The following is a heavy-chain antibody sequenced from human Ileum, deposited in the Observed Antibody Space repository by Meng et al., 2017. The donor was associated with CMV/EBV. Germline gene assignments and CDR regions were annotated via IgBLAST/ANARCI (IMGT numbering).Heavy chain of an antibody. Sequence: GESLKISCAASGFTFADYGMSWVRQTPGKGLEWVSGMNWNGGSTGYADSVKGRFTISSDNAKNSLYLQMNSLRAEDTAVYYCSRVQVSSSWATPRPLYYYYYDGMDVWGQGTTVTVSS. CDR1: GFTFADYG. CDR2: MNWNGGST. J-gene: IGHJ6*02. V-gene: IGHV3-20*04. CDR3: SRVQVSSSWATPRPLYYYYYDGMDV. D-gene: IGHD6-13*01.